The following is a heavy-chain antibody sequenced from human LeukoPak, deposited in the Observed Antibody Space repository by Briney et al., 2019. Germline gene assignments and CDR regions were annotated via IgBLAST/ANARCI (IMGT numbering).Heavy chain of an antibody. CDR2: ISKNGGGI. CDR3: VKDPRSTSSWTFDF. Sequence: GGPLRLSCSAPGFTFSSYAMHWGRQAPGKGLEYFSAISKNGGGIYYADSVKGRFTISRDNSKNTMYLQMSSLRAEDTAVYYCVKDPRSTSSWTFDFWGQGTLVTVSS. D-gene: IGHD6-13*01. V-gene: IGHV3-64D*06. CDR1: GFTFSSYA. J-gene: IGHJ4*02.